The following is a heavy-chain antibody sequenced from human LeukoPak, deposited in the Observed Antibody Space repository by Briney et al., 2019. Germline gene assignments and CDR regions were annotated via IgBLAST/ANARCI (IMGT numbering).Heavy chain of an antibody. V-gene: IGHV3-30*18. CDR3: AKGMSYYDSRGYLTGGLFDY. Sequence: GGSLRLSCAASGFTFINAWMAWVRQAPGKGLEWVAVISYDGSNEYYADSVKGRFTISRDNSKNTLYMQMNSLRAEDTAVYYCAKGMSYYDSRGYLTGGLFDYWGQGTLVTVSS. J-gene: IGHJ4*02. D-gene: IGHD3-22*01. CDR2: ISYDGSNE. CDR1: GFTFINAW.